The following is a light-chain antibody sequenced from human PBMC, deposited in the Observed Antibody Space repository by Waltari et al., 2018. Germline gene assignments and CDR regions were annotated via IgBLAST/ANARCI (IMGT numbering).Light chain of an antibody. CDR1: ESAHNW. J-gene: IGKJ1*01. CDR3: QQYNRYPWT. Sequence: DIQMTQSPSTLSASVGDRVTITCRASESAHNWMAWYQQKAGKAPKLLMYTTSILQSGVPSRFSGTRSGREYTLTISSLQPDDFAVYFCQQYNRYPWTFGQGTKVEVK. CDR2: TTS. V-gene: IGKV1-5*03.